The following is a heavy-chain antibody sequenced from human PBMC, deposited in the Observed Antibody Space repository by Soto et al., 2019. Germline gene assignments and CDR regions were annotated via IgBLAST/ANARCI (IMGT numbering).Heavy chain of an antibody. CDR2: IYPDDSDT. CDR1: GYSFTTYW. J-gene: IGHJ5*02. Sequence: PGESLKISCEGSGYSFTTYWIGWVRQMPGKGLEWMGMIYPDDSDTNYSPSFHGQVTFSADKSINTGYLQWSSLTASDTAIYYCARLEWLSLAAWFDPWRQRSLVQVSS. V-gene: IGHV5-51*01. CDR3: ARLEWLSLAAWFDP. D-gene: IGHD3-3*01.